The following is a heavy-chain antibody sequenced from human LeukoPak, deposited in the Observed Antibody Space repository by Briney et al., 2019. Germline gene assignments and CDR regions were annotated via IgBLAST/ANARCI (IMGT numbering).Heavy chain of an antibody. D-gene: IGHD1-20*01. CDR3: VPLPYNWNPDAFDI. CDR2: INWNGGST. V-gene: IGHV3-20*04. J-gene: IGHJ3*02. CDR1: GFTFDDYG. Sequence: GGSLRLSCAASGFTFDDYGMSWVRQAPGKGLEWVSGINWNGGSTGYADSVKGRFTISRDNAKNSLYLQMNSLRAEDTALYYCVPLPYNWNPDAFDIWGQGTMVTVSS.